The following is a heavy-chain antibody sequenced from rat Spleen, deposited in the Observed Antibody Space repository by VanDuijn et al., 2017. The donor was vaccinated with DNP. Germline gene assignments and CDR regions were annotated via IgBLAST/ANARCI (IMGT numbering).Heavy chain of an antibody. CDR1: GFTFSDYY. CDR2: MSPTTRSS. D-gene: IGHD4-1*01. CDR3: GKNTGYYFDH. J-gene: IGHJ2*01. Sequence: EVQLVESGGGLVQPGRSLKLSCAASGFTFSDYYMAWVRQAPTKGLEWVACMSPTTRSSYYPDSVKGRFTISRDNAKSSLYLQMNSLKSEDTATYYCGKNTGYYFDHWGQGVMVTVSS. V-gene: IGHV5-20*01.